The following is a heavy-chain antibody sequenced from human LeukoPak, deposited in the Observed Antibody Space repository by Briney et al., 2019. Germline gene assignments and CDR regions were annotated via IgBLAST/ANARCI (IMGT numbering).Heavy chain of an antibody. CDR2: ISAYNGNT. D-gene: IGHD6-19*01. CDR3: ARDISTSGVAGFDS. J-gene: IGHJ4*02. Sequence: GASVKASCKASGYTFTSYGISWVRQAPGQGLEWMGWISAYNGNTNYAQKLQGRVTMTTDTSTSTAYMELRSLRSDDTAIYYCARDISTSGVAGFDSWGQGTLVPVSS. V-gene: IGHV1-18*01. CDR1: GYTFTSYG.